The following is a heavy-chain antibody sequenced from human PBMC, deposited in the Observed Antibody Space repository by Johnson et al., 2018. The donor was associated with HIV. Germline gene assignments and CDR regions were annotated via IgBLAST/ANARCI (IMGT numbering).Heavy chain of an antibody. Sequence: EKLVESGGGVVRPGGSLRLSCAASGFTFDDYGMSWVRQAPGKGLEWVSGINWNGDSTGYADSVKGRFTISRDNAKNSLYLQMNSLRAEDTAVYYCARAPGAVPNPGTGRKDAFDIWGQGTMVSVS. V-gene: IGHV3-20*04. CDR1: GFTFDDYG. D-gene: IGHD1-1*01. CDR3: ARAPGAVPNPGTGRKDAFDI. J-gene: IGHJ3*02. CDR2: INWNGDST.